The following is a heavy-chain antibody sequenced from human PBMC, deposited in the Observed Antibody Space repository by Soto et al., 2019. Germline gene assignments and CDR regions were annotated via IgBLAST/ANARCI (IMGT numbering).Heavy chain of an antibody. CDR1: GYTFTGYA. CDR2: INAGNGNT. CDR3: ARAVAVPADFDY. D-gene: IGHD6-19*01. Sequence: QVQLVQSGAEEKKPGASVKVSCKASGYTFTGYAMHWVRQAPGQRLEWMGWINAGNGNTKYSQKFQGRVPLTRETSANTAYMELSSLRSEETAVYYCARAVAVPADFDYWGQGTLVTVSS. V-gene: IGHV1-3*05. J-gene: IGHJ4*02.